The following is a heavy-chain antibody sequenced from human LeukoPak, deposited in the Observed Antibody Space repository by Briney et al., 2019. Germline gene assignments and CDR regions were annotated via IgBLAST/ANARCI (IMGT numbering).Heavy chain of an antibody. CDR1: GGSFSTYY. V-gene: IGHV4-59*01. CDR2: IYYSGST. J-gene: IGHJ4*02. CDR3: VRAVISFGAAVAKGFDC. Sequence: SETLSLTCTVSGGSFSTYYWSWIRQPPGKGLEWIGYIYYSGSTDYNPSLKSRVTMSLDTSKNQFPLKLSSVTAADTAVYYCVRAVISFGAAVAKGFDCWGQGTLVTVSS. D-gene: IGHD3-16*01.